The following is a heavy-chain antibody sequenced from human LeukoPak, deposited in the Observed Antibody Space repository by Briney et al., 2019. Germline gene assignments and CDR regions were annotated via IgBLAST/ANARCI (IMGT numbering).Heavy chain of an antibody. J-gene: IGHJ4*02. V-gene: IGHV3-9*01. CDR2: ISWNSGSI. CDR1: GFTFDDYG. CDR3: VKGSGSRYVDY. Sequence: SLRLSCAASGFTFDDYGMHWVRQTPGKGLEWVSSISWNSGSINYADSVKGRFTISRDNAKNSLYLQMNSLRAEDTALYYCVKGSGSRYVDYWGQGTLVTVSS. D-gene: IGHD3-10*01.